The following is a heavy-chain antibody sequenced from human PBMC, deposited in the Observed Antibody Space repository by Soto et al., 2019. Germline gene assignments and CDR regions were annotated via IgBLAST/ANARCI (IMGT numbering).Heavy chain of an antibody. CDR1: NGSLSFYY. Sequence: SETXSLTCNFSNGSLSFYYFIWIRHPPGKELEWIGNIYYRGTTNYNPSLQGRVTMSIDTSKNQFSLMLTSVNAADTAVYYCKRVHKDVPPWGRGVLVTVSS. V-gene: IGHV4-59*12. CDR2: IYYRGTT. CDR3: KRVHKDVPP. J-gene: IGHJ5*02.